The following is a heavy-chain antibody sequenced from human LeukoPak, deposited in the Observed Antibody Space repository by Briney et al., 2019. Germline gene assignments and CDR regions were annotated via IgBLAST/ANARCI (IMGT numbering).Heavy chain of an antibody. V-gene: IGHV3-23*01. CDR2: ISGSGGST. Sequence: PGGSLRLSCAASGFTFSSYGMSWVRQAPGKGLEWVSAISGSGGSTYYADSVKGRFTISRDNSKNTLYLQMNSLRAEDTAVYYCAKLKNILTGYPPDYWGQGTLVTVSS. D-gene: IGHD3-9*01. CDR3: AKLKNILTGYPPDY. CDR1: GFTFSSYG. J-gene: IGHJ4*02.